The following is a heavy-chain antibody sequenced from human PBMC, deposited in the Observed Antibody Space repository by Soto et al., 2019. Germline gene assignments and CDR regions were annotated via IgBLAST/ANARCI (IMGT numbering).Heavy chain of an antibody. Sequence: EVQLLESGGGLVQPGGSLRLSCAASGFTFSSYAMSWVRQAPGKGLEWVSDISGGGGSTYYADSVKGRFIISRDNSRNTLYLQMNSLRADDTAVYYCARDIAYCSTTYCSFDYWGQGTLVTVSS. CDR1: GFTFSSYA. V-gene: IGHV3-23*01. CDR2: ISGGGGST. J-gene: IGHJ4*02. CDR3: ARDIAYCSTTYCSFDY. D-gene: IGHD2-2*01.